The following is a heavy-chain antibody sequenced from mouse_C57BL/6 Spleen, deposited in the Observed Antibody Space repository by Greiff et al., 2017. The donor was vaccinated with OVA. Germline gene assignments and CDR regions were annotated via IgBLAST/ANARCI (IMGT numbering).Heavy chain of an antibody. Sequence: QVQLQQPGAELVMPGASVKLSCKASGYTFTSYWMHWVKQRPGQGLEWIGEIDPSDSYTNYNQKFKGKSTLTVDKSSSTAYMQLSSLTSEDSAVDYCARGGGNYEGAMDYWGQGTSVTVSS. CDR1: GYTFTSYW. J-gene: IGHJ4*01. D-gene: IGHD2-1*01. CDR2: IDPSDSYT. CDR3: ARGGGNYEGAMDY. V-gene: IGHV1-69*01.